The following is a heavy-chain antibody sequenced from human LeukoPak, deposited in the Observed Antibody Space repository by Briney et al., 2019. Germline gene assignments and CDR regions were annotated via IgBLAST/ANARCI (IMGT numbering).Heavy chain of an antibody. CDR1: GFTFSSYS. Sequence: GGSLRLSCAASGFTFSSYSMNWVRQAPGKGLEWVSSISSSSSYIYYADSVKGRFTISGDNAKNSLYLQMNSLRSEDTAIYYCTRDNGGSRPHIAATATGDYWGQGTLVTVSS. J-gene: IGHJ4*02. V-gene: IGHV3-21*01. D-gene: IGHD6-13*01. CDR3: TRDNGGSRPHIAATATGDY. CDR2: ISSSSSYI.